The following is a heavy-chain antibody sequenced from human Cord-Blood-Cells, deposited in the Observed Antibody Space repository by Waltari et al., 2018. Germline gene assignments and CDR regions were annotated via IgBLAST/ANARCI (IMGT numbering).Heavy chain of an antibody. CDR3: ARFHSGWYAFDI. D-gene: IGHD6-19*01. CDR1: GGCFSGYY. Sequence: QVQLQQWGAGLLKPSETLSLTCAVYGGCFSGYYWSWIRQPPGKGLEWIGEINHSGSTNYNPSLKSRVTISVDTSKNQFSLKLSSVTAADTAVYYCARFHSGWYAFDIWGQGTMVTVSA. CDR2: INHSGST. J-gene: IGHJ3*02. V-gene: IGHV4-34*01.